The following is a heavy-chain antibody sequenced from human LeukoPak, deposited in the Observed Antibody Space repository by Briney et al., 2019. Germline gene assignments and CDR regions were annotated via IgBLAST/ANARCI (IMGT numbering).Heavy chain of an antibody. CDR3: ARDNERYYDSSGYLDY. Sequence: PGGSLRLSCAASGFTVSSNYMSWVRQAPGKGLEWVSVIYSGGNTYHADSVKGRFTISRDSSKNTVYLQMNSLRAEDTAVYYCARDNERYYDSSGYLDYWGQGTLVTVSS. J-gene: IGHJ4*02. V-gene: IGHV3-66*01. CDR2: IYSGGNT. CDR1: GFTVSSNY. D-gene: IGHD3-22*01.